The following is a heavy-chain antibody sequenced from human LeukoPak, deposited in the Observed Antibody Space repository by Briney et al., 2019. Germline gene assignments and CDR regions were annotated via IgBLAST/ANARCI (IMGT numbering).Heavy chain of an antibody. J-gene: IGHJ6*02. D-gene: IGHD2-2*01. CDR1: GYTLTELS. CDR3: ATGHCSSTSCFPAANYYYYYGMDV. Sequence: ASVKVSCKVSGYTLTELSMHWVRQAPGKGLEWMGGFDPEDGETIYAQKFQGRVTMTEDTSTDTAYMELSSLRSEDTAVYYCATGHCSSTSCFPAANYYYYYGMDVWGQGTTVTVSS. V-gene: IGHV1-24*01. CDR2: FDPEDGET.